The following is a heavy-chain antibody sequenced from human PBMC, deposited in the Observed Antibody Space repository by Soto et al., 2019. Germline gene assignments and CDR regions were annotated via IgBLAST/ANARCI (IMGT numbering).Heavy chain of an antibody. V-gene: IGHV1-46*01. J-gene: IGHJ4*02. CDR3: ARVYAAGGFDY. CDR2: INPGGAST. D-gene: IGHD6-13*01. Sequence: GESLKISCRCSGFSFTHTWSAWVRQMPGKGLEWMGIINPGGASTSYAQTFQGRVTMTSDTSTSTAYLELSSLRSEDTAAYYCARVYAAGGFDYWGQGTLVTVSS. CDR1: GFSFTHTW.